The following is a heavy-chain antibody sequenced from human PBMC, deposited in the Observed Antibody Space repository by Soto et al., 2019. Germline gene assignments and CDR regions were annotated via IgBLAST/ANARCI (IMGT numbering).Heavy chain of an antibody. D-gene: IGHD4-17*01. J-gene: IGHJ6*02. V-gene: IGHV1-18*01. Sequence: GAPVKGSCQASCYTLSHPGISWGRKAPGQRLEWMGWISAYNGNTNYAQKLQGRVTMTTDTSTSTAYMELRSLRSDDTAVYYCARETTTVTRCSCSAMDDWGQGTTVTVSS. CDR1: CYTLSHPG. CDR2: ISAYNGNT. CDR3: ARETTTVTRCSCSAMDD.